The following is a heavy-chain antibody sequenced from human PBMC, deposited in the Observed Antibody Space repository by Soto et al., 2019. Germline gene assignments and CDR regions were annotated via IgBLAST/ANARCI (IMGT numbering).Heavy chain of an antibody. Sequence: ASLKISGTGSGNSFTSYWIGWGRQMPGKGLEWMGIIYLGDSNTRYSPTFQGQVTISADRSISTAYLQWRSLKASDTAMYYCARQEYCSSTSCYKVDAWGQGTLVTVSS. CDR2: IYLGDSNT. CDR1: GNSFTSYW. D-gene: IGHD2-2*02. V-gene: IGHV5-51*01. J-gene: IGHJ5*02. CDR3: ARQEYCSSTSCYKVDA.